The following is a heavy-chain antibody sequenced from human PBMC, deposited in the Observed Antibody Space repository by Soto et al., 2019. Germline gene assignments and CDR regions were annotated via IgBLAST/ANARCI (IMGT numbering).Heavy chain of an antibody. CDR2: LNVGNGDT. CDR3: TRDEIVGTA. J-gene: IGHJ5*02. D-gene: IGHD5-12*01. V-gene: IGHV1-3*01. CDR1: GYIFTSYA. Sequence: QVQLVQSGAEVKKPGASVRVSCKASGYIFTSYAIHWVRQAPGQRLEWMGWLNVGNGDTRYSPKLQGRVTITRDTSASTAYMDLNSLISEDTAVYYCTRDEIVGTAWGQGTLVSVSS.